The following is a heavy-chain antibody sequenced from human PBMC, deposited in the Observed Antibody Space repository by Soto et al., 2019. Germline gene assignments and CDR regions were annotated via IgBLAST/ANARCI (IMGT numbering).Heavy chain of an antibody. CDR1: GFTFSSYG. V-gene: IGHV3-30*18. D-gene: IGHD6-13*01. Sequence: QVQLVESGGGVVQPGRSLRLSCAASGFTFSSYGMHWVRQAPGKGLEWVAVISYDGSNKYYADSVKGRFTISRDNPKNTLYLQMNSLRAEDTAVYYCAKDPRDSSSWYYYYYYGMDVWGQGTTVTVSS. J-gene: IGHJ6*02. CDR2: ISYDGSNK. CDR3: AKDPRDSSSWYYYYYYGMDV.